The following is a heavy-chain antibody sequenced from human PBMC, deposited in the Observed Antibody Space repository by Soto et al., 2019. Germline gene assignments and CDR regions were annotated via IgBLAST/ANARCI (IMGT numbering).Heavy chain of an antibody. Sequence: SETLSLTCAVYGGSFSGYYWSWIRQPPGKGLEWIGEINHSGSTNYNPSLKSRVTISVDTSKNQFSLKLSSVTAADTAVYYCARGTGYSYGYAGYYYYGMDVWGQGTTVTVSS. J-gene: IGHJ6*02. V-gene: IGHV4-34*01. CDR1: GGSFSGYY. CDR2: INHSGST. D-gene: IGHD5-18*01. CDR3: ARGTGYSYGYAGYYYYGMDV.